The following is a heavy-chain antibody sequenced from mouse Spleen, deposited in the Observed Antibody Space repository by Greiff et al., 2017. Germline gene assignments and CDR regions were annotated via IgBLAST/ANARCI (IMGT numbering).Heavy chain of an antibody. D-gene: IGHD2-3*01. V-gene: IGHV1-42*01. J-gene: IGHJ1*01. CDR3: ASRLDGPHWYFDV. CDR1: GYSFTGYY. CDR2: INPSTGGT. Sequence: VQLKESGPELVKPGASVKISCKASGYSFTGYYMNWVKQSPEKSLEWIGEINPSTGGTTYNQKFKAKATLTVDKSSSTAYMQLKSLTSEDSAVYYCASRLDGPHWYFDVWGAGTTVTVSS.